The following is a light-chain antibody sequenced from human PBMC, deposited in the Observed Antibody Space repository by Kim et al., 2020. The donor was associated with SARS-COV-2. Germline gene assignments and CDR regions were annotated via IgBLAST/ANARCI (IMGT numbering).Light chain of an antibody. CDR3: QQSYNTPRT. Sequence: DIQMTQSPSSLSASVGDRVTITCRASQSISNYLNWYQQKPGKAPKLLIYAASSLQSAVPSRFSGSGSGTDFTLTISSLQPEDLATDYCQQSYNTPRTFGQGTKVDIK. CDR2: AAS. V-gene: IGKV1-39*01. J-gene: IGKJ1*01. CDR1: QSISNY.